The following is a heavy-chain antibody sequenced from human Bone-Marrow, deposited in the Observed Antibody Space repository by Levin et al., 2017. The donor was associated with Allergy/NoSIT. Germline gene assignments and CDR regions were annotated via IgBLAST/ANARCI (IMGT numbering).Heavy chain of an antibody. V-gene: IGHV3-23*01. Sequence: GGSLRLSCAASGFIFNNYAVTWVRQAPGKGLEWVSTITDSGGSTYYADSVKGRFTISRDNSKNTLYLQMNSLRAEDTAVYYCAKRPSRGLAAVGFFDYWGQGALVTVSS. CDR2: ITDSGGST. CDR1: GFIFNNYA. CDR3: AKRPSRGLAAVGFFDY. D-gene: IGHD6-13*01. J-gene: IGHJ4*02.